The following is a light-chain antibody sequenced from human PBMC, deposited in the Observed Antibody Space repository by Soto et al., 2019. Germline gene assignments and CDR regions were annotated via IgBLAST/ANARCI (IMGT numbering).Light chain of an antibody. V-gene: IGKV1-27*01. CDR1: QSISSN. J-gene: IGKJ1*01. CDR2: GAS. CDR3: QKYNSAPRT. Sequence: DIQMTQSPSSLSASVGDRVTITCRASQSISSNVNWYQQKPGKAPTLLIYGASSLQSGVPSRFSGSGSGTDFTLTISSLQPEDVATYYCQKYNSAPRTFGQGTKVDIK.